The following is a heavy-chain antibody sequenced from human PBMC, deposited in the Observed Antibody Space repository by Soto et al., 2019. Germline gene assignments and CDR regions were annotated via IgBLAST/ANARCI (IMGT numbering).Heavy chain of an antibody. Sequence: SETLSLTCTVSGGSISSSSYYWGWIRQPPGKGLEWIGSIYYSGSTYYNPSLKSRVTISVDTSKNQFSLKLSSVTAADTAVYYCARHPLLLLIAAAGPGVNWFDPWGQGTLVTVSS. J-gene: IGHJ5*02. CDR3: ARHPLLLLIAAAGPGVNWFDP. D-gene: IGHD6-13*01. CDR2: IYYSGST. CDR1: GGSISSSSYY. V-gene: IGHV4-39*01.